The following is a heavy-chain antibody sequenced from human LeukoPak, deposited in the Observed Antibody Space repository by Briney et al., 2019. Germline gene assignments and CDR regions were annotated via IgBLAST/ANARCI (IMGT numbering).Heavy chain of an antibody. CDR3: AMSVEMPPIPSFDY. CDR1: GYIFTPHH. CDR2: VSAANNP. D-gene: IGHD5-24*01. J-gene: IGHJ4*02. Sequence: GASVKVSCKPSGYIFTPHHIHWIRQAPGQGLELLGWVSAANNPEYSQKFQGRVVITRDASATTSYLELNSLRSEDTAVYYCAMSVEMPPIPSFDYWGQGALVTVSS. V-gene: IGHV1-3*01.